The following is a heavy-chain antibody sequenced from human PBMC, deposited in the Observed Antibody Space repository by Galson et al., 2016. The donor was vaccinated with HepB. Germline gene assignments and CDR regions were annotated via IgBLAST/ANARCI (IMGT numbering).Heavy chain of an antibody. J-gene: IGHJ5*02. Sequence: TLSLTCTVSGGSVSSVSYSWSWIRQPPGKGLEWIGYVYHRGSTYYNPSLKSRVTMSVDRSKNQLSLELTSVTAADTAVYYCARSYYYGSGTTPINWFDPWGQGTPVTVSS. D-gene: IGHD3-10*01. CDR2: VYHRGST. V-gene: IGHV4-30-2*01. CDR3: ARSYYYGSGTTPINWFDP. CDR1: GGSVSSVSYS.